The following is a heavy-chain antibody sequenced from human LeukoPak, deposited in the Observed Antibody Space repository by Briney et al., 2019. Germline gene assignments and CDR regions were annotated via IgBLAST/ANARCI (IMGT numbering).Heavy chain of an antibody. CDR2: ISGSGGST. Sequence: PGGSLRLSCAASGFTFSSYAMSWVRQAPGKGLEWVSAISGSGGSTYYADSVEGRFTTSRDNSKNTLYLQMNSLRAEDTAVYYCASRLLEWSNFDYWGQGTLVTVSS. CDR3: ASRLLEWSNFDY. J-gene: IGHJ4*02. D-gene: IGHD3-3*01. V-gene: IGHV3-23*01. CDR1: GFTFSSYA.